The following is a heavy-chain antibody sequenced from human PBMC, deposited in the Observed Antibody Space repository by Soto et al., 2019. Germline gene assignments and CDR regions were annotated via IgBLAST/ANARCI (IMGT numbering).Heavy chain of an antibody. D-gene: IGHD1-26*01. Sequence: ASVKVSCNASGYTFTGYYMHWVRQAPGQGLEWMGWINPNSGGTNYAQKFQGRVTMTSDTSITTAYMELSRLTSDDTAVYYCARVSLAGATTADYWGQGTLVTVSS. V-gene: IGHV1-2*02. CDR1: GYTFTGYY. CDR3: ARVSLAGATTADY. CDR2: INPNSGGT. J-gene: IGHJ4*02.